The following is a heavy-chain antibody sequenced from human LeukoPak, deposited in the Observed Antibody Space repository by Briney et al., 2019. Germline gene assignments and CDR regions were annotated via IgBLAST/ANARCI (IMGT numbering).Heavy chain of an antibody. D-gene: IGHD5-18*01. V-gene: IGHV5-10-1*01. CDR1: GYSFTNYW. J-gene: IGHJ4*02. Sequence: GESLKISCKGSGYSFTNYWITWVRPMPGKGLEWMGRIDPSDSYTNYSPSFQGHVTISADKSITIAYLQWSSLKASDTAMYYCARTRGYSYGPPFDFWGQGTLVTVSS. CDR2: IDPSDSYT. CDR3: ARTRGYSYGPPFDF.